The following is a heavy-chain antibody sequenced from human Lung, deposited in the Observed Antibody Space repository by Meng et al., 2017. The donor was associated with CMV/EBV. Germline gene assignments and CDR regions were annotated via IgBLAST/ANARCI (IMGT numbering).Heavy chain of an antibody. J-gene: IGHJ6*02. CDR3: ARGSCGGNPDYFYFYVMDV. CDR1: GGTFSSYG. D-gene: IGHD4-23*01. V-gene: IGHV1-69*05. Sequence: SVKVSCXASGGTFSSYGFTWVRQAPGQGLEWIGGTIPIFGSANYAQSFQGRVTISTDESTSTAYMELSSLRSDDTAVYYCARGSCGGNPDYFYFYVMDVWGQGTTVTVSS. CDR2: TIPIFGSA.